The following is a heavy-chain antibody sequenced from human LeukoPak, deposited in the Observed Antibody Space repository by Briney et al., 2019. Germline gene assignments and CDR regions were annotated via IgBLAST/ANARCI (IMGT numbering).Heavy chain of an antibody. Sequence: GGSLRLSCAASGFTFGSYVMHWVRQAPGKGLEWVSGISGSGDNTYYADSVKGRFTISRDNSKNTLYLQMNSLRAEDTAVYYCARTPGIAAAGIDYWGQGTLVTVSS. CDR1: GFTFGSYV. V-gene: IGHV3-23*01. J-gene: IGHJ4*02. CDR3: ARTPGIAAAGIDY. D-gene: IGHD6-13*01. CDR2: ISGSGDNT.